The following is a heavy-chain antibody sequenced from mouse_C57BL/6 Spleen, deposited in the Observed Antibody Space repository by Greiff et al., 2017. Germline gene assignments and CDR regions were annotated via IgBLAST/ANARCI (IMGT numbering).Heavy chain of an antibody. D-gene: IGHD1-1*01. J-gene: IGHJ4*01. Sequence: LQESGAELAKPGASVKLSCKASGYTFTSYWMHWVKPRPGQGLEWIGYINPSSGYTKYNKKSKDKATLTADKSSSTAYMPLSSLTYEDSAVYYCARLITTVVAAQDYAMDYWGQGTSVTVSS. CDR3: ARLITTVVAAQDYAMDY. CDR1: GYTFTSYW. V-gene: IGHV1-7*01. CDR2: INPSSGYT.